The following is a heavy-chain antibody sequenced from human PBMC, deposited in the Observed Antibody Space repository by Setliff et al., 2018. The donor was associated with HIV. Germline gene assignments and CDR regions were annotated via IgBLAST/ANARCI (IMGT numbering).Heavy chain of an antibody. Sequence: GASVKVSCKASGNTFINFDINWVRQATGQGFEWMGWMNTYSGNTGFAQSFQGRLTMTRNTSINTAYMELTSLTSEDTAVYYCASVGGVGDLWSSSPYYMDVWGQGTRVTVSS. CDR1: GNTFINFD. V-gene: IGHV1-8*02. D-gene: IGHD3-3*01. CDR2: MNTYSGNT. CDR3: ASVGGVGDLWSSSPYYMDV. J-gene: IGHJ6*03.